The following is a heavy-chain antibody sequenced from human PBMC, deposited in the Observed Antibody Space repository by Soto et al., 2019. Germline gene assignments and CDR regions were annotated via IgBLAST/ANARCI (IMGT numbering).Heavy chain of an antibody. CDR3: ARRQDFGGPHYYYGMDV. D-gene: IGHD3-3*01. CDR1: GFIINNYA. Sequence: QVQLVESGGGVVQPGRSLRVSCAASGFIINNYAMHWVRQTPGKGLEWVAVISYDGSNKYYADSVKGRFTISRDNSKNTQYMEMNKLRPDDTAVYYCARRQDFGGPHYYYGMDVWGQGTTVTVSS. J-gene: IGHJ6*02. V-gene: IGHV3-30*04. CDR2: ISYDGSNK.